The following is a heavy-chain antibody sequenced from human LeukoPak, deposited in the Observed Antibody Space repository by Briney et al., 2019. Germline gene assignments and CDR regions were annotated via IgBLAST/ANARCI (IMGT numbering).Heavy chain of an antibody. CDR2: VRGKANNYVT. D-gene: IGHD1-1*01. CDR3: TRATDASGTGTPYYMDV. V-gene: IGHV3-73*01. J-gene: IGHJ6*03. Sequence: GGSLRLSCAASGFIFSGSVMHWVRQASGKGLEWVGRVRGKANNYVTTYGASVKGRFTISRDESKNTAYLEMNSLKTEDAAVYYCTRATDASGTGTPYYMDVWGKGTTVTVSS. CDR1: GFIFSGSV.